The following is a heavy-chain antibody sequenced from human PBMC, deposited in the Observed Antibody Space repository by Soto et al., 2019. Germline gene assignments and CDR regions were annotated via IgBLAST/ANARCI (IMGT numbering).Heavy chain of an antibody. D-gene: IGHD3-10*01. CDR2: FDPEDGET. CDR3: ATVLGPYGSGSAPDY. CDR1: GYTLTELS. V-gene: IGHV1-24*01. Sequence: ASVKVSCKVSGYTLTELSMHWVRQAPGKGLEWIGGFDPEDGETIYAQKFQGRVTMTEDTSTDTAYMELSSVRSEDTAVYYCATVLGPYGSGSAPDYWGQGTLVTVSS. J-gene: IGHJ4*02.